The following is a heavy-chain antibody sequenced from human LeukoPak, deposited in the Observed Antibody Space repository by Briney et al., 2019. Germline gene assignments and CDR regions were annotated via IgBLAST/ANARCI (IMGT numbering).Heavy chain of an antibody. Sequence: GGSLRLSCAASGFTFSTYAMSLVRLAPGKGLEWVSGISGSCCSTYYADSVKGRFTISRDNSKDTLYLQMNSLRAEDTAVYYCAKHPFRHRVLVDSSVDYWGQGTLVTVSS. D-gene: IGHD2-8*02. V-gene: IGHV3-23*01. CDR3: AKHPFRHRVLVDSSVDY. CDR1: GFTFSTYA. J-gene: IGHJ4*02. CDR2: ISGSCCST.